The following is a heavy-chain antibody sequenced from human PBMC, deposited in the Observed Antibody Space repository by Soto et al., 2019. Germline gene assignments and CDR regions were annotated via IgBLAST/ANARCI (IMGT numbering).Heavy chain of an antibody. J-gene: IGHJ4*02. CDR1: GYTFTSYG. V-gene: IGHV1-18*04. CDR2: ISAYNGNT. D-gene: IGHD6-6*01. CDR3: AREIAARSSLRRPPNLDY. Sequence: GASVKVSCKASGYTFTSYGISWVRQAPGQGLEWMGWISAYNGNTNYAQKLQGRVTMTTDTSTSTAYMELRSLRSDDTAVYYCAREIAARSSLRRPPNLDYWGQGTLVTVSS.